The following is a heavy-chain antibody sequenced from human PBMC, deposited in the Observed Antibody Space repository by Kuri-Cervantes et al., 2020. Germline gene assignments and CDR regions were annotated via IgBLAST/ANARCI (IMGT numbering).Heavy chain of an antibody. D-gene: IGHD2-21*02. CDR3: ARARGDYYFDY. Sequence: ESLKISCAASGFTFSSYGMHWVRQAPGKGLEWIGYIYYSGSTYYNPSLKSRVTISVDTSKNQFSLKLSSVTAADTAVYYCARARGDYYFDYWGQGTLVTVSS. CDR1: GFTFSSYG. CDR2: IYYSGST. V-gene: IGHV4-59*01. J-gene: IGHJ4*02.